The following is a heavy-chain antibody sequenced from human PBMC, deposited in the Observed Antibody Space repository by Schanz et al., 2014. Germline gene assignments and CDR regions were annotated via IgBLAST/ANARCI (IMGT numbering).Heavy chain of an antibody. V-gene: IGHV3-23*01. D-gene: IGHD3-10*01. Sequence: EVQLLESGGGLVQPGGSLRLSCAASGFTFGDYAMTWVRQAPGKGLEWVSAISGSGDTAYYADSVKGRFTISRDNFKGALYLQMNSLRAEDTAVYYCAKGRFGELSAFDIWGQGTWVTVSS. CDR3: AKGRFGELSAFDI. CDR1: GFTFGDYA. CDR2: ISGSGDTA. J-gene: IGHJ3*02.